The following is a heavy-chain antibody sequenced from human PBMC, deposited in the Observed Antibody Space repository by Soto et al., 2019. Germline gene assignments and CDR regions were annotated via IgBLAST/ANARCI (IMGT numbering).Heavy chain of an antibody. Sequence: SETLSLTCAVSGGSISSGGYSWSWIRQPPGKGLEWIGYIYHSGSTYYNPSLKSRVTISVDRSKNQFSLKLSSVTAADTAVYYCARAGGIAAAFGVRALDHWGQGTLVTVSS. CDR3: ARAGGIAAAFGVRALDH. D-gene: IGHD6-13*01. CDR1: GGSISSGGYS. V-gene: IGHV4-30-2*01. J-gene: IGHJ4*02. CDR2: IYHSGST.